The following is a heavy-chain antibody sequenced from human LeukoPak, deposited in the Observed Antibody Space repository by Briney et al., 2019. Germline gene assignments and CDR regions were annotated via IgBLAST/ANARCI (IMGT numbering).Heavy chain of an antibody. D-gene: IGHD6-19*01. CDR1: GGSISSGGYY. J-gene: IGHJ5*02. V-gene: IGHV4-31*03. CDR3: ARHLSDQWLVLASWFDP. CDR2: IYYSGST. Sequence: PSQTLSLTCTVSGGSISSGGYYWSWIRQHPGKGLEWIGYIYYSGSTYYNPSLKSRVTISVDTSKNQFSLKLSSVTAADTAVYYCARHLSDQWLVLASWFDPWGQGTLVTVSS.